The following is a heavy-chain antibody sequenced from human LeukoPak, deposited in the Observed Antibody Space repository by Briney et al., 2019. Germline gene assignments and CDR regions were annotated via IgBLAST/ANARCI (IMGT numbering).Heavy chain of an antibody. J-gene: IGHJ4*02. D-gene: IGHD2-2*01. CDR2: IKQDGSEK. CDR1: GFTFSSYW. Sequence: GGSLRLSCAASGFTFSSYWMSWVRQAPGKGLEWVAHIKQDGSEKYYVDSVKGRFTISRDNAKNSLYLQMNSLRAEDTAVYYCARDGDIVVVPAANPIDYWGQGTLVTVSS. CDR3: ARDGDIVVVPAANPIDY. V-gene: IGHV3-7*01.